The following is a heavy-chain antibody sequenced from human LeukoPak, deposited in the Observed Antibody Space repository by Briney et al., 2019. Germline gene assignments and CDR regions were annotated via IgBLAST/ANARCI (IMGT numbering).Heavy chain of an antibody. Sequence: SETLSLTCTVSGGSISSGTYYWSWIRQPAGKGLEWIGRIYTSGSTNYNPSLKSRVTISVDTSKNQFSLKLSSVTAADTAMYYSARDGYGYSALDIWGQGTMVTVSS. CDR1: GGSISSGTYY. V-gene: IGHV4-61*02. CDR3: ARDGYGYSALDI. CDR2: IYTSGST. D-gene: IGHD5-12*01. J-gene: IGHJ3*02.